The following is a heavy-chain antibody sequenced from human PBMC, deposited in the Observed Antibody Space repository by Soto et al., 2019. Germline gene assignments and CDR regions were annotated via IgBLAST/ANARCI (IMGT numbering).Heavy chain of an antibody. J-gene: IGHJ6*03. CDR2: INSDGSST. CDR1: GFTFSSYW. CDR3: ARDRMVYGLRDYYYYMDV. Sequence: PGGSLRLSCAASGFTFSSYWMHWVRQAPGKGLVWVSRINSDGSSTSYADSVKGRFTISRDNAKNTLYLQMNSLRAEDTAVYYCARDRMVYGLRDYYYYMDVWGKGTTVTVSS. D-gene: IGHD2-8*01. V-gene: IGHV3-74*01.